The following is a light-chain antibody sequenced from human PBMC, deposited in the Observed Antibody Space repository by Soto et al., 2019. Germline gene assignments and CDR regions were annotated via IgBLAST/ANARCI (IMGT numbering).Light chain of an antibody. V-gene: IGLV2-8*01. CDR3: SSHAGSKRV. CDR1: SSDVGGYNY. Sequence: QSVLTQPPSASGSPGQSVTISCTGTSSDVGGYNYVSWYQQHPGKAPKLMIYEVNKRPSGVPDRFSGSKSGNTASLTVSRLQAEDEGDYYCSSHAGSKRVFGTGTKVTVL. CDR2: EVN. J-gene: IGLJ1*01.